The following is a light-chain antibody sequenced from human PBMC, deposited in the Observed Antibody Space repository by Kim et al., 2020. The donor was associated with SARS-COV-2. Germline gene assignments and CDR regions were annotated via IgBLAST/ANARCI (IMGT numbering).Light chain of an antibody. Sequence: YVGDRVNIACRTSQSVNRYLKWYQQKPGKAPKLLIDAASSLHSGVPSRFSGSGSGTDFTLTISNVQPEDFATYFCQQNFSPPPIPFGQGTRLEIK. V-gene: IGKV1-39*01. J-gene: IGKJ5*01. CDR2: AAS. CDR1: QSVNRY. CDR3: QQNFSPPPIP.